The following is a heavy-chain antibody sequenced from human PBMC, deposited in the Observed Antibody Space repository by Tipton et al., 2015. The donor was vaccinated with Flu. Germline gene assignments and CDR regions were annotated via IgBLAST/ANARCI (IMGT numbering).Heavy chain of an antibody. CDR1: GGSFSGYY. CDR2: INHSGST. V-gene: IGHV4-34*01. J-gene: IGHJ4*02. Sequence: LRLSCAVHGGSFSGYYWSWIRQPPGKGLEWIGEINHSGSTNYNPSLKSRVTISVDTSKNQFSLKLSSVTAADTAVYYCARGRPFDYCSGGGCYPGEGSLDYWGQGTLVTVSS. D-gene: IGHD2-15*01. CDR3: ARGRPFDYCSGGGCYPGEGSLDY.